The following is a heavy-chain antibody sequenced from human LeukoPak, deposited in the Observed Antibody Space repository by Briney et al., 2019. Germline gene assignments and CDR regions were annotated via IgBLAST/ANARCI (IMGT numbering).Heavy chain of an antibody. D-gene: IGHD5-18*01. CDR3: ARESDTAMVTDY. J-gene: IGHJ4*02. CDR2: IYYSGST. CDR1: GDSISSSSYY. V-gene: IGHV4-39*07. Sequence: PSETLSLTCTVSGDSISSSSYYWGWIRQSPGKGLEWIGSIYYSGSTYYNPSLKSRVTISVDTSKNQFSLNLSSVTAADTAVYYCARESDTAMVTDYWGQGTLVTVSS.